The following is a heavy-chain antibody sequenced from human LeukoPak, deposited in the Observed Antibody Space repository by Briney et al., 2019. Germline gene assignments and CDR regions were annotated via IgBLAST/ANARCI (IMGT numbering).Heavy chain of an antibody. Sequence: PSETLSLTCTVYGDSISKSSYFWSWIRQPAGKGLEWIGRIYSSGSTNYNPYLKSRVTMSVDTSKNQFSLKLSSVTAADTAMYYCARYRSGSFDYWGQGTLVTVSS. V-gene: IGHV4-59*10. CDR2: IYSSGST. CDR3: ARYRSGSFDY. CDR1: GDSISKSSYF. J-gene: IGHJ4*02. D-gene: IGHD5-12*01.